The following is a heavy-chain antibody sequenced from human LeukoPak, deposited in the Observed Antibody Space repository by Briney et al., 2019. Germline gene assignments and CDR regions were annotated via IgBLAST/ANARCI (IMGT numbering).Heavy chain of an antibody. V-gene: IGHV3-23*01. CDR1: GFTFSSYA. J-gene: IGHJ4*02. D-gene: IGHD3-22*01. CDR2: ISGGVGTT. Sequence: PGGSLRLSCAASGFTFSSYAMSWVRQAPGKGLEWVSAISGGVGTTYYADSVKGRFTISRDNSKNTLYLQMNSLRAEDTAVYYCAKNPPLASRVVVIFFDYWGQGTLVTVSS. CDR3: AKNPPLASRVVVIFFDY.